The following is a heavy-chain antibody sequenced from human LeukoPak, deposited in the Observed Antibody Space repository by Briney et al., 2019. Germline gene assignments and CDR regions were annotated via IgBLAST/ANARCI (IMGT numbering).Heavy chain of an antibody. J-gene: IGHJ4*02. V-gene: IGHV1-2*02. CDR1: GYTFTGYY. Sequence: ASVKVSCKASGYTFTGYYMHWVRQAPGQGLEWMGWINPNSGGTNYAQKFQGRVTMTRDTSISTAYMELSRLRSDDTAVYYCARDPGGAVFFDYWGQGTLVTVSS. CDR2: INPNSGGT. D-gene: IGHD6-19*01. CDR3: ARDPGGAVFFDY.